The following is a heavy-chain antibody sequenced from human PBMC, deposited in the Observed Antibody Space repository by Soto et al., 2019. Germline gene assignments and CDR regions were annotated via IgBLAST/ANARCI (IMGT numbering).Heavy chain of an antibody. J-gene: IGHJ6*02. D-gene: IGHD3-10*01. V-gene: IGHV4-59*01. CDR1: GGSMSSYY. CDR2: IYYSGST. Sequence: TLSLTCTVSGGSMSSYYWSWIRQPPGKGLEWIGYIYYSGSTNYNPSLKSRVTMSVDTPKNQFSLKLSSVTAADTAVYYCARRGYGPGFPYYYGMDVWGQGTTVTVS. CDR3: ARRGYGPGFPYYYGMDV.